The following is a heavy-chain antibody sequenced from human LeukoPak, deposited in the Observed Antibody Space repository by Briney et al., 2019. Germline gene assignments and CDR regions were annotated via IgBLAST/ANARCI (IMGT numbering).Heavy chain of an antibody. Sequence: GASVKVSCKASGGTFSSYAISWVRQAPGQGLEWMGGIIPNSGGTNYAQKFQGRVTMTRDTSISTAYMELSRLRSDDTAVYYCARTTTVVPFDYWGQGTLVTVSS. CDR3: ARTTTVVPFDY. J-gene: IGHJ4*02. D-gene: IGHD4-23*01. CDR1: GGTFSSYA. CDR2: IIPNSGGT. V-gene: IGHV1-2*02.